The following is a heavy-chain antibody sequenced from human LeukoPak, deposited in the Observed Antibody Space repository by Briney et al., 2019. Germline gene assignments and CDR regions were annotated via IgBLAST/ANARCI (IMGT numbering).Heavy chain of an antibody. CDR1: GGSFSGYY. CDR2: INHSGST. J-gene: IGHJ4*02. CDR3: ARGRDGYNSH. D-gene: IGHD5-24*01. V-gene: IGHV4-34*01. Sequence: PSETLSLTCAVYGGSFSGYYWSWIRQPPGKGLEWIGEINHSGSTNYNPSLKSRATISVDTSKNQFSLKLSSVTAADTAVYYCARGRDGYNSHWGQGTLVTVSS.